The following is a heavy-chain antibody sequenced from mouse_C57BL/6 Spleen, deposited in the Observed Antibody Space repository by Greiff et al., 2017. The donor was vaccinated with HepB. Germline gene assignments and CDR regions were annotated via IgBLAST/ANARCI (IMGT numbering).Heavy chain of an antibody. CDR2: ISSGSSTI. CDR1: GFTFSDYG. D-gene: IGHD2-4*01. CDR3: ARPYDYDGGYYAMDY. V-gene: IGHV5-17*01. Sequence: DVKLVESGGGLVKPGGSLKLSCAASGFTFSDYGMHWVRQAPEKGLEWVAYISSGSSTIYYADTVKGRFTISRDNAKNTLFLQMTSLRSEDTAMYYCARPYDYDGGYYAMDYWGQGTSVTVSS. J-gene: IGHJ4*01.